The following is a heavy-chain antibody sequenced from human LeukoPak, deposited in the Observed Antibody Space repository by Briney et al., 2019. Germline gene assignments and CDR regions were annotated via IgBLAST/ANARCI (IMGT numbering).Heavy chain of an antibody. V-gene: IGHV3-21*01. Sequence: GGSLRLSCAASGFTFSSYSMNWVRQAPGKGLEWVSSISSSSSYIYYADSVKGRFTISRDNAKNSLYLQMNSLRAEDTAVYYCARDLAIFGVVSLGIWGQGTLVTVSS. J-gene: IGHJ4*02. CDR3: ARDLAIFGVVSLGI. D-gene: IGHD3-3*02. CDR2: ISSSSSYI. CDR1: GFTFSSYS.